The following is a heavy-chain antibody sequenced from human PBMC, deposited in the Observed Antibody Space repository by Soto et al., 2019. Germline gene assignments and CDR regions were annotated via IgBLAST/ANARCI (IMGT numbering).Heavy chain of an antibody. CDR3: TRDSPSYYRGFDS. CDR2: VHHSWGS. V-gene: IGHV4-59*12. D-gene: IGHD3-10*01. Sequence: QVQLQESGPGLVKPSETLSLSCTVSGGSFTSYYWGWIRQPPGKEMEWIGYVHHSWGSAYNPSLKSRVTISVDRSNNQFSLKLSSVTAADTAVYFCTRDSPSYYRGFDSWGQGALVTVSS. CDR1: GGSFTSYY. J-gene: IGHJ4*02.